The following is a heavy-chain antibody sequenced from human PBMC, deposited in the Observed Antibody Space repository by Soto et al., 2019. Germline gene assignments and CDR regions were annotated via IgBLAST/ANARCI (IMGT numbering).Heavy chain of an antibody. CDR3: AREYSAGWST. Sequence: TCAVSGGSISSGGYSWSWIRQPPGKGLEWIGYMYHSGSTYYNPSLKSRVTISIDRSKNQFSLKLNSVTPDDTAVYYCAREYSAGWSTWGQGTLVTVSS. CDR1: GGSISSGGYS. CDR2: MYHSGST. J-gene: IGHJ4*02. D-gene: IGHD6-19*01. V-gene: IGHV4-30-2*01.